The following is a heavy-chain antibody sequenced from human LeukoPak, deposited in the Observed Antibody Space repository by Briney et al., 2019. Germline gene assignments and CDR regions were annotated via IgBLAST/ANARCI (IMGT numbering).Heavy chain of an antibody. D-gene: IGHD3-10*01. V-gene: IGHV4-59*08. CDR3: ARVVQYYYGSGSYYLDY. CDR2: IYYSGST. J-gene: IGHJ4*02. CDR1: AGSISLYNTYY. Sequence: PSETLSLTCTVSAGSISLYNTYYWNWIRQSPGKGLEWIGYIYYSGSTSYNPSLKSRVTISVDTSKNQFFLKVKSVTAADMAVYYCARVVQYYYGSGSYYLDYWGQGTLVTVSS.